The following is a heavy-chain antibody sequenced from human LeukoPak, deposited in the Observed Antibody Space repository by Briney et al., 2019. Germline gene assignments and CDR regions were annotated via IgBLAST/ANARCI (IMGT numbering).Heavy chain of an antibody. CDR2: INPSGGST. CDR1: GYTLTSYY. V-gene: IGHV1-46*01. Sequence: ASVKVSCKASGYTLTSYYMHGVRQAPGQGVEGMGIINPSGGSTSYAQKLQGRVTMTRDTSTSTVYMELSSLRSEDTAVYYCARVGGDCSGGSCYLFWFDPWGQRTLVTVSS. J-gene: IGHJ5*02. D-gene: IGHD2-15*01. CDR3: ARVGGDCSGGSCYLFWFDP.